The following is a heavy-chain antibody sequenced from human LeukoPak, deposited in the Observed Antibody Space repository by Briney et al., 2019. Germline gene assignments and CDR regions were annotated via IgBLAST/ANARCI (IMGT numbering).Heavy chain of an antibody. D-gene: IGHD2-2*01. Sequence: PGGSLRLSCAASGFTFSSYGMHWVRQAPGKGLEWVAVISYDGSNKYYADSVKGRFTISRDNSKNTLYLQMNSLRAEDTAVYYCAKVPAASVEADYWGQGTLVTVSS. CDR3: AKVPAASVEADY. V-gene: IGHV3-30*18. CDR2: ISYDGSNK. J-gene: IGHJ4*02. CDR1: GFTFSSYG.